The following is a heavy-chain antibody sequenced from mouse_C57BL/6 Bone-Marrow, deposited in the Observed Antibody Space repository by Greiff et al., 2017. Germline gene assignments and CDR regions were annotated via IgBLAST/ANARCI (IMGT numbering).Heavy chain of an antibody. J-gene: IGHJ2*01. Sequence: VQLQQSGAELAKPGASVKIPCKASGYTFTDYNMDWVKQSHGKSLEWIGDINPNNGGTIYNQKFKGKATLTVDKSSSTAYMELRSLTSEDTAVYYCARRSYDYFDYWGQGTTLTVSS. CDR2: INPNNGGT. D-gene: IGHD1-1*01. CDR3: ARRSYDYFDY. V-gene: IGHV1-18*01. CDR1: GYTFTDYN.